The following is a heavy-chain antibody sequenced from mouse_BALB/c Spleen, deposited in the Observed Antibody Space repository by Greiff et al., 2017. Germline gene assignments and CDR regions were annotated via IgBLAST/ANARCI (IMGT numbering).Heavy chain of an antibody. CDR1: GFTFSSYG. D-gene: IGHD1-1*01. CDR3: ARNYYGSSYKAMDY. J-gene: IGHJ4*01. V-gene: IGHV5-6*03. CDR2: ISSGGSYT. Sequence: EVKLVESGGGLVKPGGSLKLSCAASGFTFSSYGMSWVRQTPDKRLEWVATISSGGSYTYYPDSVKGRFTISRDNAKNTLYLQMSSLKSEDAAMYYCARNYYGSSYKAMDYWGQGTSVTVSS.